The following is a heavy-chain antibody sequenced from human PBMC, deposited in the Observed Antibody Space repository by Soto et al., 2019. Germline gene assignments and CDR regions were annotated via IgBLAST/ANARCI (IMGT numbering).Heavy chain of an antibody. V-gene: IGHV4-39*01. CDR2: IYYSGGV. J-gene: IGHJ6*02. Sequence: SETLSLTCTVSGASISSRSHYWGWIRKPPGKGLEWIGSIYYSGGVYSNPSLGSRVTLSVDTSKSQFSLKLSSVTAADTAVYYCARVISSSSSLGLRYYYYGMDVWGQGTTVTVS. CDR1: GASISSRSHY. D-gene: IGHD6-6*01. CDR3: ARVISSSSSLGLRYYYYGMDV.